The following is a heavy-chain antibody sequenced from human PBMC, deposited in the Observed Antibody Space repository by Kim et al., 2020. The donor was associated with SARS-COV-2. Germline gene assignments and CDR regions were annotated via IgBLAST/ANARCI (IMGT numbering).Heavy chain of an antibody. CDR2: IHSSGTT. V-gene: IGHV4-39*01. CDR3: ARHGFTPGSPFDY. J-gene: IGHJ4*01. CDR1: GDSVSNNEYY. Sequence: SETLSLTCTVSGDSVSNNEYYWAWIRQTPGKGLEWIGSIHSSGTTDHTPSLRGRVSQSVDTPKNQISLRLSSVTAADTAVYYCARHGFTPGSPFDYWGHGTLVTGSS. D-gene: IGHD3-10*01.